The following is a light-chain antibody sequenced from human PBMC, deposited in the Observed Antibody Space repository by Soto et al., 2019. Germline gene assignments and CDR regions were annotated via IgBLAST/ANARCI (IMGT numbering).Light chain of an antibody. CDR1: QGISSF. CDR2: AAS. J-gene: IGKJ1*01. Sequence: AIRMTQSTSSLSASTGDRVTITCRASQGISSFLAWYQQKPGKAPKLLIYAASTLQSGVPSRFSGSGSGTDFTLTISCLQSEDFATYYCQQYYDYPRTFGQGTKVEIK. V-gene: IGKV1-8*01. CDR3: QQYYDYPRT.